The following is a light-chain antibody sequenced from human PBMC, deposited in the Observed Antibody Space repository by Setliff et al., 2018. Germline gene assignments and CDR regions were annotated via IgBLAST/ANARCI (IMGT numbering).Light chain of an antibody. Sequence: QSALTQPPSASGTPGQRITISCSGGTSNIGSNPVNWYQQLPGTAPKLLIYSNNQRPSGVPDQFSGSKSGTSASLAVSGLQSEDEADFYCEAWDDSLNGYVFGSGTKVTVL. V-gene: IGLV1-44*01. CDR1: TSNIGSNP. CDR2: SNN. J-gene: IGLJ1*01. CDR3: EAWDDSLNGYV.